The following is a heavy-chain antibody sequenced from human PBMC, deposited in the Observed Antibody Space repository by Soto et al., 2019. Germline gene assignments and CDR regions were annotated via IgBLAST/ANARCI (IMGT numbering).Heavy chain of an antibody. Sequence: QVQLVQSGAEVKKPGASVKVSCKASGYTFTSYDINRVRQATGQGLEWMGWMNPNSGNTGYAQKFQGRVTMTRNTSISTAYMELSSLRSEDTAVYYCARRMGSSWSLGMDVWGQGTTVTVSS. CDR3: ARRMGSSWSLGMDV. CDR2: MNPNSGNT. J-gene: IGHJ6*02. D-gene: IGHD6-13*01. CDR1: GYTFTSYD. V-gene: IGHV1-8*01.